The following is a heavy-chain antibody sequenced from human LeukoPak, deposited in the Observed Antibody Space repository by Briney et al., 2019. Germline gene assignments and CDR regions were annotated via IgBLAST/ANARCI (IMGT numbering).Heavy chain of an antibody. V-gene: IGHV4-59*01. CDR2: IYYSGST. CDR1: GGSISSYY. Sequence: PSETLSLTCTVSGGSISSYYWSWIRQPPGKGLEWIGYIYYSGSTNYNPSLKSRVTISVDTSKNQFSLKLSSVTAADTAVYYCAGDRNYYYYMDVWGKGTTVTVSS. CDR3: AGDRNYYYYMDV. J-gene: IGHJ6*03.